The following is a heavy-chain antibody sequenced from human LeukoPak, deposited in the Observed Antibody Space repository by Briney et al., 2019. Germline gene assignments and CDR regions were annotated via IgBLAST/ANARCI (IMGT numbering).Heavy chain of an antibody. Sequence: PGGSLRLSCAASGFTFSTYSMNWVRQAPGKGLEWVSYISSSSSYIYYADSVKGRFTISRDNAKNSLYLQMNSLRAEDTAVYYCARGYCGGDCYGDWGQGTLVTVSS. CDR2: ISSSSSYI. J-gene: IGHJ4*02. CDR3: ARGYCGGDCYGD. D-gene: IGHD2-21*02. V-gene: IGHV3-21*01. CDR1: GFTFSTYS.